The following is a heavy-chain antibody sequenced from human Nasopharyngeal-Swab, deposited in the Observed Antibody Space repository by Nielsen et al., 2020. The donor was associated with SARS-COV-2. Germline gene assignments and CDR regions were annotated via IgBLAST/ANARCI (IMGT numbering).Heavy chain of an antibody. J-gene: IGHJ4*02. CDR3: AKGGWYSSSSGNFDY. V-gene: IGHV3-30*18. CDR2: ISYDGSNK. D-gene: IGHD6-6*01. Sequence: GESLKISCAASGSTFSSYGMHWVRQAPGKVLEWVAVISYDGSNKYYADSVKGRFTISRDNSKNTLYLQMNSLRAEDTAVYYCAKGGWYSSSSGNFDYWGQGTLVTVSS. CDR1: GSTFSSYG.